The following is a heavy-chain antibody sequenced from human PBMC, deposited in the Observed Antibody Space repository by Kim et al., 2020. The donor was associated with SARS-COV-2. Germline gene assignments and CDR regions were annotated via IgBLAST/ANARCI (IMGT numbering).Heavy chain of an antibody. CDR2: ISYDESNK. CDR1: GFTFSNYD. V-gene: IGHV3-30*18. CDR3: AKDQDYYDTSGYPN. Sequence: GGSLRLSCAASGFTFSNYDMHWVRQVPGKGLEWVAVISYDESNKYYADSVKGRFTISRDNSKNMLYLQMNSLRAEDTAVYYCAKDQDYYDTSGYPNWGQGTLVTVSS. J-gene: IGHJ4*02. D-gene: IGHD3-22*01.